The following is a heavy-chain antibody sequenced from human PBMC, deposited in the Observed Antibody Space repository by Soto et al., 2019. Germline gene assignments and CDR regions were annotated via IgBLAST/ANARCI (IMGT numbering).Heavy chain of an antibody. J-gene: IGHJ4*02. V-gene: IGHV3-30*18. CDR2: ISYDGSNK. CDR3: AKLYVVAATLDY. D-gene: IGHD2-15*01. Sequence: PGGSLRLSCAASGFTFSSYGMHWVRQAPGKGLEWVAVISYDGSNKYYADSVKGRFTISRDNSKNTLYLQMNSLRAEDTAVYYCAKLYVVAATLDYWGQGTLVTVSS. CDR1: GFTFSSYG.